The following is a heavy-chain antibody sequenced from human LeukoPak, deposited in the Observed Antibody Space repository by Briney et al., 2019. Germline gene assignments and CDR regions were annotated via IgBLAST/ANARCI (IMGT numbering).Heavy chain of an antibody. V-gene: IGHV4-61*02. CDR1: GGSIRGGIYY. CDR2: IYTSGST. J-gene: IGHJ4*02. D-gene: IGHD6-19*01. CDR3: ARASALAADY. Sequence: SQTLSLTCTVSGGSIRGGIYYSTCIRQPAGKGLEWIGRIYTSGSTNYNPSLKSRVTISVDTSKNQFSLNLTSVTAADTAVYYCARASALAADYWGQGTLVTVSS.